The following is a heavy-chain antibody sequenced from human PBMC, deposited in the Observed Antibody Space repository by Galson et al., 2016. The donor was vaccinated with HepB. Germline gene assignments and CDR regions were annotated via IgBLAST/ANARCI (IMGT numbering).Heavy chain of an antibody. V-gene: IGHV1-18*01. Sequence: SVKVSCKASGYTFTSYGINWVRQAPGQGLEWMGWISAYNGNTNYAQNFKGRVTMTTDTSTFTAYMELGSLRSDDTAVYYCARDPAPAAPRNWFDPWGQGTLVTVSS. CDR3: ARDPAPAAPRNWFDP. J-gene: IGHJ5*02. CDR2: ISAYNGNT. D-gene: IGHD2-2*01. CDR1: GYTFTSYG.